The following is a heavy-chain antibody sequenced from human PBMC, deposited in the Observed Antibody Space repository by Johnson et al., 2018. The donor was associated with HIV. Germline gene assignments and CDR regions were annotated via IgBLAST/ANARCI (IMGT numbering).Heavy chain of an antibody. CDR2: MWYDGSNK. V-gene: IGHV3-33*06. CDR3: AKDSTSDLGGNYYASSSDAYDM. Sequence: QVQLVESGGGVVQPGRSLRLSCVGSGLSFSNFGIHWVRQAPGKGLEWVAVMWYDGSNKYYADSVKGRFTISRDNSKNTLYLQMNSLRAEDTALYYCAKDSTSDLGGNYYASSSDAYDMWGQGTMVIVSS. J-gene: IGHJ3*02. CDR1: GLSFSNFG. D-gene: IGHD1-26*01.